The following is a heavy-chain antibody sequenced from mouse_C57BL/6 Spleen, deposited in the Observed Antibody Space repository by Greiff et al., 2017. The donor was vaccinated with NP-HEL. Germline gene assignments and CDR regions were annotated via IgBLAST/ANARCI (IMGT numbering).Heavy chain of an antibody. Sequence: VKLVESGPGLVAPSQSLSITCTVSGFSLTSYAISWVRQPPGKGLEWLGVIWTGGGTNYNSALKSRLSISKDNSKSQVFLKMNSLQTDDTARYYCARDYGSSYEDWYFDVWGTGTTVTVSS. CDR2: IWTGGGT. CDR3: ARDYGSSYEDWYFDV. D-gene: IGHD1-1*01. J-gene: IGHJ1*03. V-gene: IGHV2-9-1*01. CDR1: GFSLTSYA.